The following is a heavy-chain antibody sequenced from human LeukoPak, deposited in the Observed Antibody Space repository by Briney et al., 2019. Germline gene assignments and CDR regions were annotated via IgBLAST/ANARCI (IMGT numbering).Heavy chain of an antibody. CDR1: GSSISSYY. Sequence: SETLSLTCSVSGSSISSYYWSWIRQPPGKGLEWIGYIYYSGSTNYNPSLKSRVTISVDTSKNQFSLKLSSVTAADTAVYYCARGVRRYCSSTSCHPPYYYYMDVWGKGTTVTVSS. CDR3: ARGVRRYCSSTSCHPPYYYYMDV. J-gene: IGHJ6*03. V-gene: IGHV4-59*12. D-gene: IGHD2-2*01. CDR2: IYYSGST.